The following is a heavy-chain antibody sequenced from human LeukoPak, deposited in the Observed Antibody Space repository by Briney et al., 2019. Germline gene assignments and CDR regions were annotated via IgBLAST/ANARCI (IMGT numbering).Heavy chain of an antibody. Sequence: TLSLTCTVSGGSISSGSYYWSWIRQPAGKGLEWIGRIYTSGSTNYNPSLKSRVTMSVDTSKNQFSLKLSSVTAADTAVYYCASSVVLMVYGGAFDIWGQGTMVTVSS. D-gene: IGHD2-8*01. CDR3: ASSVVLMVYGGAFDI. CDR2: IYTSGST. CDR1: GGSISSGSYY. V-gene: IGHV4-61*02. J-gene: IGHJ3*02.